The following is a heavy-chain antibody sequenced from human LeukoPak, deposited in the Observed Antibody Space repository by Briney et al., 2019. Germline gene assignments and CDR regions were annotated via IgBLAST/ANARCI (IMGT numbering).Heavy chain of an antibody. CDR2: ISGSGGTT. J-gene: IGHJ4*02. Sequence: PGGSLRLSCAASGFSFSSYAMNWVRQAPGKGLDWVSGISGSGGTTYYADSVKGRFTISRDNSKNTLSLQMNSLRAEDTAVYYCAKGATTVTTIYLFDYWGQGTLVTVS. D-gene: IGHD4-17*01. V-gene: IGHV3-23*01. CDR3: AKGATTVTTIYLFDY. CDR1: GFSFSSYA.